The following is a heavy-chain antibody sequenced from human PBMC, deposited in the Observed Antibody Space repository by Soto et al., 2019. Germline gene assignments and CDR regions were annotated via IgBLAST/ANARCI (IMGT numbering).Heavy chain of an antibody. CDR2: ISDSSSTI. D-gene: IGHD6-13*01. CDR1: GFTFSKNA. J-gene: IGHJ4*02. V-gene: IGHV3-48*01. Sequence: EVQLVESGGGLVQPGGSLRLSCAASGFTFSKNAMNWVRQAPGKGLEWISYISDSSSTIYYADSVKGRFTIYRDNAKNSLYLQMNSLRGEDTAVYYCASWAGGSWLGPFDYWGQGTLVTASS. CDR3: ASWAGGSWLGPFDY.